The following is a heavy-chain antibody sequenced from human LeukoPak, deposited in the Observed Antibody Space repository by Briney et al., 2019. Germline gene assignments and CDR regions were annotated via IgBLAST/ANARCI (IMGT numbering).Heavy chain of an antibody. CDR1: GYTFTSYG. CDR2: ISAYNGNT. V-gene: IGHV1-18*01. CDR3: ARVQRYDFWSGYYIRSFDC. D-gene: IGHD3-3*01. Sequence: ASVKVSCKASGYTFTSYGISWVRQAPGQGLEWMGWISAYNGNTNYAQKLQGRVTMTTDTSTSTAYMELRSLRSDDTAVYYCARVQRYDFWSGYYIRSFDCWGQGTLVTVSS. J-gene: IGHJ4*02.